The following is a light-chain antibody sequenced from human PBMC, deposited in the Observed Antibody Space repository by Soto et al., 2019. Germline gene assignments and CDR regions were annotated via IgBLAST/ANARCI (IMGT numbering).Light chain of an antibody. CDR1: QSISSNY. J-gene: IGKJ1*01. CDR3: QQYGSSPRT. CDR2: GAS. Sequence: EIVLTQSPGTLSLSPGERATLSCRASQSISSNYLAWYQQKPGQAPRLLIYGASSRATGIPDRFSGSGSATDFTLTISGLEPEDFAVYYCQQYGSSPRTFGQGTNV. V-gene: IGKV3-20*01.